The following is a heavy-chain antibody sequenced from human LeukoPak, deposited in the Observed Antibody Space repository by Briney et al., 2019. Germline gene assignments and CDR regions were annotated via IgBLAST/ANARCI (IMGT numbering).Heavy chain of an antibody. CDR3: ARVHPITMVRGVTYDP. CDR2: IIPIFGTA. Sequence: SVKVSCKASAGTFSSYAISWVRQAPGQGLERMRRIIPIFGTANYAQKFQGRVTITTDESTSTAYMELSSLRSDDTAVYYCARVHPITMVRGVTYDPWGQGTLVTVSS. V-gene: IGHV1-69*05. D-gene: IGHD3-10*01. CDR1: AGTFSSYA. J-gene: IGHJ5*02.